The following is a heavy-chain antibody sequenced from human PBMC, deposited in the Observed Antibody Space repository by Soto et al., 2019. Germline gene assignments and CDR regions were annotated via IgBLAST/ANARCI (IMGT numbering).Heavy chain of an antibody. V-gene: IGHV3-21*05. CDR3: ARGGGGGLFDP. D-gene: IGHD2-15*01. Sequence: GSLRLSCAVCGCTVGCGCMIWVRQAPGKGLEWLSYISPGSRYPAYADSVKGRFTISRDNARRSRFLQMTSLTADHTAMYYCARGGGGGLFDPGGPGTMVTVSS. CDR1: GCTVGCGC. CDR2: ISPGSRYP. J-gene: IGHJ5*02.